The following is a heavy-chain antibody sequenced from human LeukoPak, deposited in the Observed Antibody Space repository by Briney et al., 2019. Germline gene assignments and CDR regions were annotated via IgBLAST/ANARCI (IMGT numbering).Heavy chain of an antibody. CDR1: GYTFTRYG. Sequence: ASVTVSFKSSGYTFTRYGISWMRQAPGQGVEWMGRISAYNGKTNYVQKLQGRVTITTDTSTSTAYIELRDLRSDHAAWAFFPRGDLRYFDWLNAFDYWRQGTLVTVSS. J-gene: IGHJ4*02. D-gene: IGHD3-9*01. CDR2: ISAYNGKT. CDR3: PRGDLRYFDWLNAFDY. V-gene: IGHV1-18*01.